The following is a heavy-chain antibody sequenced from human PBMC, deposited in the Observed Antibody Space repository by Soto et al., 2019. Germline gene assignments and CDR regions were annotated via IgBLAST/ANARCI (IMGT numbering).Heavy chain of an antibody. V-gene: IGHV3-7*04. Sequence: EVQVVESGGGLVQPGGSLRLSCAASGFTFSSYWMSWVRQAPGKGLQWVANIKQDGREQNYVDSVKGRFTISRDNAKNSLYLQMNSLRAEDTAVYYCGRDLRDWDSGSYSYEYWGQGTLVTVSS. CDR1: GFTFSSYW. D-gene: IGHD1-26*01. J-gene: IGHJ4*02. CDR2: IKQDGREQ. CDR3: GRDLRDWDSGSYSYEY.